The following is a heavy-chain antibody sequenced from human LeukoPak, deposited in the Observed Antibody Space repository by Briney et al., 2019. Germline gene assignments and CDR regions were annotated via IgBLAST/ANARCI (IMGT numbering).Heavy chain of an antibody. Sequence: SVKVSCKTSGGTFHNSAISWVRQAPGQGLEWLGGIMPLFGTTGYAQKFQARVTITTDEYTCTVNLELPSLTSDDTAVYYCARDVHGDYGSGWFDPWGQGTLVSVSS. CDR1: GGTFHNSA. CDR2: IMPLFGTT. CDR3: ARDVHGDYGSGWFDP. V-gene: IGHV1-69*05. J-gene: IGHJ5*02. D-gene: IGHD4-17*01.